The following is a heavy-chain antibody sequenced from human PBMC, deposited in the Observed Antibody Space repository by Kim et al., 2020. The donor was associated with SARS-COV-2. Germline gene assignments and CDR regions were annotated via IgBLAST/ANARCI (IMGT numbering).Heavy chain of an antibody. CDR2: T. CDR3: AEDRGAGLFEY. D-gene: IGHD3-10*01. V-gene: IGHV3-23*01. Sequence: TYYADSGKCRFTIARDKSKSALNQQMNSLRAENTAVYYCAEDRGAGLFEYCGQGTLVTVSS. J-gene: IGHJ4*02.